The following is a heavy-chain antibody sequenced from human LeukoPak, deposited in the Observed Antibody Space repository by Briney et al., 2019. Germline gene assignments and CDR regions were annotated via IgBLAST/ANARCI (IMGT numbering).Heavy chain of an antibody. Sequence: SETLSLTCAVYGGSFSGYYWSWIRQPPGKGLEWIGEINHSGSTNYNPSLTSRVTISVDTSKNQFSLKLSSVTAADTAVYYCARDLYYYDSSGYYEDDYWGQGTLVTVSS. D-gene: IGHD3-22*01. CDR2: INHSGST. CDR1: GGSFSGYY. V-gene: IGHV4-34*01. CDR3: ARDLYYYDSSGYYEDDY. J-gene: IGHJ4*02.